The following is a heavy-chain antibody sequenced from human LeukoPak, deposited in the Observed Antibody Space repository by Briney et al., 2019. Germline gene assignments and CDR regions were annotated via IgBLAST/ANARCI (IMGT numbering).Heavy chain of an antibody. CDR2: ISSSGNTI. CDR1: GFTFSSYE. CDR3: ARRFGDYDY. D-gene: IGHD4-17*01. J-gene: IGHJ4*02. Sequence: GGSLRLSCAASGFTFSSYEMNWVRQAPGKGLEWVSYISSSGNTIYYADSVKGRFAISRDNAKNSLYLQMNSLRAEDTAVYYCARRFGDYDYWGQGTLVTVSS. V-gene: IGHV3-48*03.